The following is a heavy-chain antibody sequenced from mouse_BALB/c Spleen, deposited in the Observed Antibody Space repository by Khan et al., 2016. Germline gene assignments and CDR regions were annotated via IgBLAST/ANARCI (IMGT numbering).Heavy chain of an antibody. V-gene: IGHV2-6-7*01. Sequence: QVTLKESGPGLVAPSQSLSITCTVSGFSLTGYGVNWVRQPPGHGLEWLGKILGDGRADYNSALKSRVSISKDNSKSQVSLKMNSLQTDDTANYYCSSDYDGFAYWGQGTLVTVSA. CDR1: GFSLTGYG. D-gene: IGHD2-12*01. CDR2: ILGDGRA. J-gene: IGHJ3*01. CDR3: SSDYDGFAY.